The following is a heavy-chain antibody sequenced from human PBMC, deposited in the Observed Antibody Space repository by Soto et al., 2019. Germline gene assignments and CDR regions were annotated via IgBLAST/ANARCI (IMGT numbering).Heavy chain of an antibody. J-gene: IGHJ4*02. CDR1: GDSITAYY. D-gene: IGHD1-20*01. V-gene: IGHV4-59*08. CDR2: IYHAGNT. CDR3: ARLNYYFHH. Sequence: QVQLQESGPGLVKDSETLSLTCSVSGDSITAYYWSWIRQSPGKGLEWIGSIYHAGNTNYNPSLRGRVTMSVATSRNRFSLKLKSVTAADTAIYYCARLNYYFHHWGQGTPVTVSS.